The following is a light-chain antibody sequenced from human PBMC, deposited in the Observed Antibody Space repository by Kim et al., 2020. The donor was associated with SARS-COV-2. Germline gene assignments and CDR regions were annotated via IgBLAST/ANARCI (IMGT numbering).Light chain of an antibody. Sequence: SVTPGQTASITYSGNKLGVIYACWYQQKPSVCPVLAIYQDNKRPSGIPERFSGSDSGNTDTLAIGGTQAMHEADYYCQAWDSSTVVFGGGTQLAVL. J-gene: IGLJ2*01. CDR2: QDN. V-gene: IGLV3-1*01. CDR3: QAWDSSTVV. CDR1: KLGVIY.